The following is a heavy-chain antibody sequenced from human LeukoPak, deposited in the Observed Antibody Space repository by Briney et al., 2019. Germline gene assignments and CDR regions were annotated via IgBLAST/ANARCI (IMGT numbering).Heavy chain of an antibody. V-gene: IGHV3-23*01. CDR2: VSNSDGST. D-gene: IGHD5-12*01. J-gene: IGHJ4*02. CDR3: AQATGIVATGTRIKY. CDR1: GFTFSSYA. Sequence: GGSLRLSCAASGFTFSSYAMSWVRQAPGKGLEWVSGVSNSDGSTYYADSVKGRFTISRDNSKNTLYLQMNTLSAGDTAVYYCAQATGIVATGTRIKYWGQGTLVTVSS.